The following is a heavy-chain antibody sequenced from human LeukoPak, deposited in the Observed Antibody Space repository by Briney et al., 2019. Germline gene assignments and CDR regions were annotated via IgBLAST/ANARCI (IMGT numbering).Heavy chain of an antibody. Sequence: GGSLRLSCAASGFTVSSNYMSWVRQAPGKGLEWVSVIYSGGSTYYADSVKGRFTISRDNSKNTLYLQMNSLRAEDTAVYYCASQGSSGWSPSYFDYWGQGTLVTVSS. J-gene: IGHJ4*02. D-gene: IGHD6-19*01. CDR1: GFTVSSNY. V-gene: IGHV3-53*01. CDR2: IYSGGST. CDR3: ASQGSSGWSPSYFDY.